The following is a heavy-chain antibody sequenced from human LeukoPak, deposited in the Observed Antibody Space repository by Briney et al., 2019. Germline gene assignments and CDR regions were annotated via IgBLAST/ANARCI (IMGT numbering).Heavy chain of an antibody. V-gene: IGHV1-69*04. CDR2: IIPMLGIA. CDR3: VLLWFGDNNHFDY. D-gene: IGHD3-10*01. CDR1: GGTFSSYA. Sequence: SVKVSCKASGGTFSSYAISWVRQAPGQGLEWMGRIIPMLGIAKYAQKFQGRVTITADKSTSTAYMELSSLRSEDTAVYYCVLLWFGDNNHFDYWGQGTLVTVSS. J-gene: IGHJ4*02.